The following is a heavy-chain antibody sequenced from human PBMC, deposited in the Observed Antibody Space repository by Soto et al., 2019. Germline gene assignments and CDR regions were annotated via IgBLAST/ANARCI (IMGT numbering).Heavy chain of an antibody. V-gene: IGHV3-30*03. D-gene: IGHD4-17*01. CDR1: GFTFSSYG. CDR3: ARPTDYHYGMQV. CDR2: ISYDGSNK. J-gene: IGHJ6*02. Sequence: GGSLRLSCAASGFTFSSYGMHWVRQAPGKGLEWVAVISYDGSNKYYADSVKGQVTISADKSINTAYLQWTSLKASDTAIYFCARPTDYHYGMQVWGQGTTVTVSS.